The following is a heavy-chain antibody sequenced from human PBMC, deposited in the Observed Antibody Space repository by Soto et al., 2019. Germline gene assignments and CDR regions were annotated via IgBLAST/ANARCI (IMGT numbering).Heavy chain of an antibody. J-gene: IGHJ6*02. CDR3: ARVTLRYAMNV. V-gene: IGHV4-59*01. CDR1: GGSFSGYY. D-gene: IGHD2-21*01. CDR2: IFYSGTT. Sequence: SETLSLTCTVSGGSFSGYYWSWIRQPPGKGLEWIGSIFYSGTTNYNPSLKSRITISLDTSKNQFSLKLNSVTAADTAVYYCARVTLRYAMNVWGRGTTVTVSS.